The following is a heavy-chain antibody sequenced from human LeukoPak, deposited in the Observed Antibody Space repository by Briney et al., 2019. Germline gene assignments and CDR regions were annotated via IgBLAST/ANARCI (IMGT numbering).Heavy chain of an antibody. V-gene: IGHV3-11*01. CDR3: ARGKRRFDP. J-gene: IGHJ5*02. Sequence: GGSLRLSCVGSGFAFGVHAMSWVRQAPGKGLEWVSYISTSGYSIYYADSVKGRFTISRDNAKNSLYLQMNSLRADDTAVYYCARGKRRFDPWGQGTLVTVSS. CDR2: ISTSGYSI. CDR1: GFAFGVHA.